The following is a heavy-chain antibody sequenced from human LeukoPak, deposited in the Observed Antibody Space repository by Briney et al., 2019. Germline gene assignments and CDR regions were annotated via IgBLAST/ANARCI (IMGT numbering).Heavy chain of an antibody. CDR3: ARVRDSSGWYGGDY. CDR2: IYYSGST. D-gene: IGHD6-19*01. J-gene: IGHJ4*02. CDR1: GGSVSSGSYY. V-gene: IGHV4-61*01. Sequence: SETLSLTCTVSGGSVSSGSYYCSWIRQPPGKGLEWIGYIYYSGSTNYNPSLKSRVTISVDTSKNQFSLKLSSVTAADTAVYYCARVRDSSGWYGGDYWGQGTLVTVSS.